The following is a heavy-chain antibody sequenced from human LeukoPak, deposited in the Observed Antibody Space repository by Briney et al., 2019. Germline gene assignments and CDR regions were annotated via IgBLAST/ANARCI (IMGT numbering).Heavy chain of an antibody. Sequence: SETLSLTCTVSGYSISSGYFWGWIRQPPGKGLEWIGSIYYSGSTYYNPSLKSRVTISVDTSKNQFSLKLSSVTAADTALYYCAIREAYYFDYWGQGTLVTVSS. D-gene: IGHD1-26*01. CDR2: IYYSGST. CDR1: GYSISSGYF. J-gene: IGHJ4*02. V-gene: IGHV4-38-2*02. CDR3: AIREAYYFDY.